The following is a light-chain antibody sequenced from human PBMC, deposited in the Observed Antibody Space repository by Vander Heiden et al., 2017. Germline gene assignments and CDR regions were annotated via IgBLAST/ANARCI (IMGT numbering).Light chain of an antibody. Sequence: EIVLTQSPDTLPLSPGESATLSCRASQSVNSNYLAWYQHRPGQAPRLLIYAASGRATGTPDRFRGSGSGTDFALTISRLEPEDFAVYYCQQYGTSPPWTFGQGTKVEI. J-gene: IGKJ1*01. CDR2: AAS. CDR1: QSVNSNY. V-gene: IGKV3-20*01. CDR3: QQYGTSPPWT.